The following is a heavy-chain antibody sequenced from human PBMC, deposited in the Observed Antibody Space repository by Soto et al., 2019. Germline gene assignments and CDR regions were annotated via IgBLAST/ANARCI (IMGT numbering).Heavy chain of an antibody. Sequence: EVQLLESGGGLVKPGGSLRLSCAASGFTFSTYTMKWVRQAPGKGLEWVSSISSGSSYIYYADSVRGRFTISRDNANHSLFLQMNRPRAGGQAVYYCARVINLQVVRTGDYWGQGTLVTVSS. CDR3: ARVINLQVVRTGDY. CDR1: GFTFSTYT. D-gene: IGHD2-15*01. J-gene: IGHJ4*02. CDR2: ISSGSSYI. V-gene: IGHV3-21*06.